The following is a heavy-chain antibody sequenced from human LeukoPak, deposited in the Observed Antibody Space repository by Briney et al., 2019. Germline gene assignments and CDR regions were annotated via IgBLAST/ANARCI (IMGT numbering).Heavy chain of an antibody. J-gene: IGHJ4*02. Sequence: GGSLRLSCAASGFTFSDYYMSRIRQAPGKGLEWVSYISSSGSTIYYADSVKGRFTISRDNAKNSLYLQMSSLRAEDTAVYYCARDRVVPAASFDYWGQGTLVTVSS. D-gene: IGHD2-2*01. CDR1: GFTFSDYY. V-gene: IGHV3-11*01. CDR3: ARDRVVPAASFDY. CDR2: ISSSGSTI.